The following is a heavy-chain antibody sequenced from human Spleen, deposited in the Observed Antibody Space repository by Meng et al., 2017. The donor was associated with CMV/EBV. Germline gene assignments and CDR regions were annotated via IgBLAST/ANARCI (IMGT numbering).Heavy chain of an antibody. CDR2: MNPTSGNT. V-gene: IGHV1-8*01. J-gene: IGHJ4*02. D-gene: IGHD3-22*01. CDR3: ARREYYDSSGFSFDY. CDR1: GYTFPSFD. Sequence: SGYTFPSFDINWVRQATGQGLEWMGWMNPTSGNTGYAQQFQGRVTMTRNTSISTAYMELSSLRSEDTAVYYCARREYYDSSGFSFDYWGQGTLVTVSS.